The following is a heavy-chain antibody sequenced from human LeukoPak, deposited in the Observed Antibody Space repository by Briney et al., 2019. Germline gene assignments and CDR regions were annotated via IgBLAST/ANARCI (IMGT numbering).Heavy chain of an antibody. V-gene: IGHV3-30*18. CDR2: ISYDGSNK. Sequence: GGSLRLSCAASGFTFSSYGMHWVRQAPGKGLEWVAVISYDGSNKYYADSVKGRFTISRDNSKNTLYLQMNSLRAEDTAVYYCAKFARIYYDSSGLDYWGQRTLVTVSS. J-gene: IGHJ4*02. D-gene: IGHD3-22*01. CDR3: AKFARIYYDSSGLDY. CDR1: GFTFSSYG.